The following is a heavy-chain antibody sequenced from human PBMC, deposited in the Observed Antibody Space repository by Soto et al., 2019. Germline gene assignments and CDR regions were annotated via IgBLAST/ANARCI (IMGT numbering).Heavy chain of an antibody. CDR3: ARDRQLVQDWFDP. CDR2: ISWNSGSI. J-gene: IGHJ5*02. D-gene: IGHD6-13*01. Sequence: GGSLRLSCAASGFTFDDYAMHWVRQAPGKGLEWVSGISWNSGSIGYADSVKGRFTISRDNAKNSLYLQMNSLRAEDTALYYCARDRQLVQDWFDPWGQGTLVTVSS. V-gene: IGHV3-9*01. CDR1: GFTFDDYA.